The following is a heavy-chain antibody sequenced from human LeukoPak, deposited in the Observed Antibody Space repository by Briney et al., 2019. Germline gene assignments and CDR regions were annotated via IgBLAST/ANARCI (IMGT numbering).Heavy chain of an antibody. CDR2: IIPIFGTA. CDR1: GGTFSSYA. CDR3: ASKWLHDAFDI. V-gene: IGHV1-69*05. D-gene: IGHD5-24*01. J-gene: IGHJ3*02. Sequence: SVKVSCKASGGTFSSYAISWVRQVPGQGLEWMGRIIPIFGTANYAQKFQGRVTITTDESTSTAYMELSSLRSEDTAVYYCASKWLHDAFDIWGQGTMVTVSS.